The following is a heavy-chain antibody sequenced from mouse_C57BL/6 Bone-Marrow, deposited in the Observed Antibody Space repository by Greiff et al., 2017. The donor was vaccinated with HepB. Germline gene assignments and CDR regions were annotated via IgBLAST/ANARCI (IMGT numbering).Heavy chain of an antibody. V-gene: IGHV5-17*01. CDR2: ISSGSSTI. Sequence: EVKVEESGGGLVKPGGSLKLSCAASGFTFSDYGMHWVRQAPEKGLEWVAYISSGSSTIYYADTVKGRFTISRDNAKNTLFLQMTSLRSEDTAMYYCARGAVVPYAMDYWGQGTSVTVSS. CDR3: ARGAVVPYAMDY. CDR1: GFTFSDYG. D-gene: IGHD1-1*01. J-gene: IGHJ4*01.